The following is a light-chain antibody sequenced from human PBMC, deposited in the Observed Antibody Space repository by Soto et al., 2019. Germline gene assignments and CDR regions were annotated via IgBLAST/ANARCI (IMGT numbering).Light chain of an antibody. CDR1: QSVSSY. CDR2: EAS. Sequence: EIVLTQSPATLSLSPGERATLSCRASQSVSSYLAWYQHKPGQAPRLLIYEASNRATGIPARFSGSGSGTYFTLTISSLEPEDFAVYYCQQRSNGPSYTFGQGTKLEIK. V-gene: IGKV3-11*01. J-gene: IGKJ2*01. CDR3: QQRSNGPSYT.